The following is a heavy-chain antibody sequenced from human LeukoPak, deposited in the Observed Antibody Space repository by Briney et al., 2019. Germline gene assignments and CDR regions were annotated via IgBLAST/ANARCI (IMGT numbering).Heavy chain of an antibody. J-gene: IGHJ3*02. V-gene: IGHV1-46*01. Sequence: ASAKVSCKASGYTFTSYYMHWVRQAPGQGLEWMGIINPSGGSTSYAQKFQGRVTMTRDTSTSTVYMELSSLRSEDTAVYYCARAWKVARDAFDIWGQGTMVTVSS. CDR2: INPSGGST. CDR1: GYTFTSYY. D-gene: IGHD5-12*01. CDR3: ARAWKVARDAFDI.